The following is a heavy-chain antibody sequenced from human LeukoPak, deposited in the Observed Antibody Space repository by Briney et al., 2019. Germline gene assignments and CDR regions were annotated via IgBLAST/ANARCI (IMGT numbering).Heavy chain of an antibody. D-gene: IGHD6-19*01. J-gene: IGHJ5*02. CDR2: MYYTGST. CDR3: ARCSSGYWFDP. V-gene: IGHV4-59*02. CDR1: GGSVTSYY. Sequence: SETLSLTCTVSGGSVTSYYWSWIRQSPGKGLEWIGYMYYTGSTSYNPSLQSRVTISVDTSKNQFSLRLRSLTAADTAVYCCARCSSGYWFDPWGQGTLVTVSS.